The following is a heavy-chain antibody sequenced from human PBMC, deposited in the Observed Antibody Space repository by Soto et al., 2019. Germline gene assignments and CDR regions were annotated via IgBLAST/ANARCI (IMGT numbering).Heavy chain of an antibody. V-gene: IGHV4-59*01. D-gene: IGHD6-19*01. Sequence: QVQLQESGPGLVKPSETLSLTCTVSGGSISSDSWSWVRQPPGKGLEWIGYVYYNGVTKYNPSLKSRDTIPVDTSQNQFSLRLSSVTAADTAVYYCARRSKRTTGWYYFDLWGQGTLVTVSS. J-gene: IGHJ4*02. CDR3: ARRSKRTTGWYYFDL. CDR2: VYYNGVT. CDR1: GGSISSDS.